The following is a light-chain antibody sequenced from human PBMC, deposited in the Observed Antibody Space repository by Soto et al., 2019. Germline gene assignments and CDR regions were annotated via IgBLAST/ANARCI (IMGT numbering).Light chain of an antibody. CDR1: QSLVHSDGNTY. CDR2: KVS. J-gene: IGKJ2*01. CDR3: MHGTQWSPYT. Sequence: DVVMTQSPLSLPVTLGQPASISCRSSQSLVHSDGNTYLNWFHQRPGQSPRRLIYKVSNRDSGVPARFSGSGSDTDFTLKISGVEAEEVGVYYCMHGTQWSPYTLGQGNKRELK. V-gene: IGKV2-30*02.